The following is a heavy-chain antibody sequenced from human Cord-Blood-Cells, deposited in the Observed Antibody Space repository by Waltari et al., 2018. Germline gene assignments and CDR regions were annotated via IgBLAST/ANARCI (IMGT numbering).Heavy chain of an antibody. Sequence: QVQLQESGPGLVKPSETLSLTCTVSGYSISSGYYWGWIRQPPGKGLEWIGSIYHSGSTSYNPSLKRRVTISVDTSKNQFSLKLSSVTAADTAVYYCARAASVYDFWSGYYDYWGQGTLVTVSS. CDR3: ARAASVYDFWSGYYDY. CDR1: GYSISSGYY. D-gene: IGHD3-3*01. J-gene: IGHJ4*02. V-gene: IGHV4-38-2*02. CDR2: IYHSGST.